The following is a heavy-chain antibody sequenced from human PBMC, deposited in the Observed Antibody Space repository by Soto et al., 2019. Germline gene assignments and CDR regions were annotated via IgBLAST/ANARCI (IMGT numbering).Heavy chain of an antibody. CDR3: ARDHRDGFEVGDWYFDL. CDR2: IIPIFGTA. D-gene: IGHD3-3*01. V-gene: IGHV1-69*12. Sequence: QVQLVQSGAEVKKPGSSVKVSCKASGGTFSSYAISWVRLAPGQALEWMGGIIPIFGTANYAKKFQGRVTITEEESTSTAYMGLSSLRSDDTAVYYCARDHRDGFEVGDWYFDLWGRGTLVTLSS. J-gene: IGHJ2*01. CDR1: GGTFSSYA.